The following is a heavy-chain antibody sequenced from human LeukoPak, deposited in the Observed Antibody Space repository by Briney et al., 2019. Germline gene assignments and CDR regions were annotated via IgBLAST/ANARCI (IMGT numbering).Heavy chain of an antibody. CDR2: ISSYNGNT. CDR3: ARVFLPVVTRPLGDAFDI. J-gene: IGHJ3*02. Sequence: ASVKVSCKASGYTFTSYGISWVRQATGQGLEWMGWISSYNGNTNYAQKLQGRVTMTTDTSTSTAYMELRSLRSDDTAVYYCARVFLPVVTRPLGDAFDIWGQGTVVTVSS. V-gene: IGHV1-18*01. CDR1: GYTFTSYG. D-gene: IGHD4-23*01.